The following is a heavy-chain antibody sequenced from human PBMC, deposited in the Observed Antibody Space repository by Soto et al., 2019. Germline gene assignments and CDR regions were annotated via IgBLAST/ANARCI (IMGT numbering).Heavy chain of an antibody. V-gene: IGHV3-11*06. CDR3: VRDSSSYYGGRKEIDAFDI. D-gene: IGHD2-21*01. Sequence: PGGYLRLSCVTSGFTFSDYYMGWVRQAPGKGLELVSYISGSGSYTLYADSVKGRFTVSRDNANNSLSLLMSSLRGEDTAIYYCVRDSSSYYGGRKEIDAFDIWGLVTVVT. J-gene: IGHJ3*02. CDR2: ISGSGSYT. CDR1: GFTFSDYY.